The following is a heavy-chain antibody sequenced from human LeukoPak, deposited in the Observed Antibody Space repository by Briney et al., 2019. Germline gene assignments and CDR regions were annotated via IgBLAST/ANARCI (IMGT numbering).Heavy chain of an antibody. J-gene: IGHJ3*02. CDR2: IYYSGST. CDR3: ARSHYYDSSVDAFDI. CDR1: GGSISSYY. Sequence: PSETLSLTCTVSGGSISSYYWSWIRQLPGKGLEWIGYIYYSGSTNYNPSLKSRVTISVDTSKNQFSLKLSSVTAADTAVYYCARSHYYDSSVDAFDIWGQGTMVTVSS. D-gene: IGHD3-22*01. V-gene: IGHV4-59*08.